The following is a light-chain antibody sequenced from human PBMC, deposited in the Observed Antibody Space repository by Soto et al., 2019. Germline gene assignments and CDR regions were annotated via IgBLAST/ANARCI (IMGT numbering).Light chain of an antibody. J-gene: IGKJ4*01. CDR2: GAS. CDR3: QQYGGSPMVT. CDR1: QTVNSDY. V-gene: IGKV3-20*01. Sequence: EIVLTQSPGTLSLSPGERATLSCRASQTVNSDYVAWYQQKPGQAPRLPISGASKRATGIPDRFRGSGSGTDFILTISRLEPEDIAMYYCQQYGGSPMVTFGGGTKVEIK.